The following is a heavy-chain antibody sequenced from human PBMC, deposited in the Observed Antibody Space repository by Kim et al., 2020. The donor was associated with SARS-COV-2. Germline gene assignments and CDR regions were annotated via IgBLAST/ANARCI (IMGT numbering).Heavy chain of an antibody. J-gene: IGHJ4*02. Sequence: SETLSLTCTVSGGSITSSSYYWGWIRQPPGKGLEWIGSIYYSGITYYNPSLKSRLTISVDTSKNQFSLNLSSVTAADTAVYYCVRLGKGGMAAMPAYWGQGTLVTVSS. CDR3: VRLGKGGMAAMPAY. D-gene: IGHD2-2*01. CDR2: IYYSGIT. CDR1: GGSITSSSYY. V-gene: IGHV4-39*01.